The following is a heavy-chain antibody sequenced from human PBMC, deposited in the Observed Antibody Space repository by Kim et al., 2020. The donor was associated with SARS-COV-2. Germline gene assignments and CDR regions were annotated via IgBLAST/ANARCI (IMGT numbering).Heavy chain of an antibody. CDR2: IPGNGFST. CDR3: AKANGDYRGAEFFQH. Sequence: GGSLRLSCTASGFTFNNYAMTWLRQAPGKGLEYLSLIPGNGFSTYYADSVKGRFTISRDNSKNTLYLQLSSLRVEDTAVYYCAKANGDYRGAEFFQHWGQGPLNTVSS. CDR1: GFTFNNYA. D-gene: IGHD4-17*01. V-gene: IGHV3-23*01. J-gene: IGHJ1*01.